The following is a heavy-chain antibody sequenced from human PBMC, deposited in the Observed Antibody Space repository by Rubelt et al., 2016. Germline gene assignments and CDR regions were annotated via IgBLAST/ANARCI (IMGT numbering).Heavy chain of an antibody. CDR1: GFTFSSYS. CDR2: IYSGGST. CDR3: AKGDSNYAPYYYYGMDV. V-gene: IGHV3-66*01. Sequence: VESGGGLVKPGGSLRLSCAASGFTFSSYSMNWVRQAPGKGLEWVSVIYSGGSTYYADSVKGRFTISRDNSKNTLYLQMNSLRAEDTAVYYCAKGDSNYAPYYYYGMDVWGQGTTVTVSS. D-gene: IGHD4-11*01. J-gene: IGHJ6*02.